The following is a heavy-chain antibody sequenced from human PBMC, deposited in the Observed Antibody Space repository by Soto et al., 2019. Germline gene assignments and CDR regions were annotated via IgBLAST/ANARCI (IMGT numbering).Heavy chain of an antibody. CDR2: ITGSGSST. J-gene: IGHJ4*02. CDR1: GFTFSSFA. CDR3: AKGWPLENSVWYGPFDY. Sequence: EVQLLESGGGLVQPGESLRLSCAASGFTFSSFAMSWVRQAPGKGLECVSAITGSGSSTHFAESVKGRLTISRDNSKNTLYLQMNSLRAEDTAVYYCAKGWPLENSVWYGPFDYWGQGTLVTVSS. D-gene: IGHD6-19*01. V-gene: IGHV3-23*01.